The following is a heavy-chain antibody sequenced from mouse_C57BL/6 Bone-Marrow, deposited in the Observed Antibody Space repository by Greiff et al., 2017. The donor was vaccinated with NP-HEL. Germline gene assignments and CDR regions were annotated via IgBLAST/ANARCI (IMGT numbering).Heavy chain of an antibody. Sequence: QVQLQQSDAELVKPGASVKISCKVSGYTFTDHTIHWMKQRPEQGLEWIGYIYPRDGSTKYNEKFKGKATLTADKSSSTAYMQLNSLTSEDAAVYFCARNPPSTTVVEYYFDYWGQGTTLTVSS. CDR2: IYPRDGST. CDR1: GYTFTDHT. CDR3: ARNPPSTTVVEYYFDY. D-gene: IGHD1-1*01. J-gene: IGHJ2*01. V-gene: IGHV1-78*01.